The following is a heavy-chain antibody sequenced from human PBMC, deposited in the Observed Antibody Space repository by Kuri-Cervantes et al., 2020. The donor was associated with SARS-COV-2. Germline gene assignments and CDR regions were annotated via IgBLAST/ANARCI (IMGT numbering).Heavy chain of an antibody. CDR3: AKIPFYDSSGYYSNY. V-gene: IGHV3-30*18. CDR2: ISNDGKNK. CDR1: GFNFSRTD. Sequence: GESLKISCAASGFNFSRTDMHWVRQAPGKGLEWVAVISNDGKNKKCIASGKGRFTISRDNSKNTLYLQVNSLRAEDTAVYYCAKIPFYDSSGYYSNYWGQGTLVTVSS. J-gene: IGHJ4*02. D-gene: IGHD3-22*01.